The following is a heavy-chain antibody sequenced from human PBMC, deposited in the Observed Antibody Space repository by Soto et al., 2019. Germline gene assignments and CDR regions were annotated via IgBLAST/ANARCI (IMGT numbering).Heavy chain of an antibody. J-gene: IGHJ6*02. CDR3: ASHYGGKVMDV. CDR1: GGSISSSSYY. Sequence: PSEPLSITCTVSGGSISSSSYYWGWIRQPPGKGLEWIGSIYYSGSTYYNPSLKSRVTISVDTSKNQFSLKLSSVTAADTAVYYCASHYGGKVMDVWGQGTTVTVSS. V-gene: IGHV4-39*01. CDR2: IYYSGST. D-gene: IGHD4-17*01.